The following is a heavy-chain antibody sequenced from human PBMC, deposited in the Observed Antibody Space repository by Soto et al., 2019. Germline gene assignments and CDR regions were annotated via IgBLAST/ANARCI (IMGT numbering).Heavy chain of an antibody. CDR1: GGSFSGYY. Sequence: QVQLQQWGAGLLKPSETLSLTCAVYGGSFSGYYWTWIRQPPGTGLEWIGEINHSGSTNYNPSLKSRVTISVDTSQNQFSLKLTSVTAADTAVYYCTRDKITDLFDYWGKGNLVTVSS. D-gene: IGHD3-10*01. J-gene: IGHJ4*02. CDR2: INHSGST. CDR3: TRDKITDLFDY. V-gene: IGHV4-34*01.